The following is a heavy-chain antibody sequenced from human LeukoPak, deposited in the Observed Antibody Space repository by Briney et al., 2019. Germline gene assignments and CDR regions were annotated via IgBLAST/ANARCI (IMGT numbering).Heavy chain of an antibody. D-gene: IGHD5-18*01. CDR3: AKDPHTGYSSAY. V-gene: IGHV3-23*01. CDR1: GFIFGLYA. Sequence: PGGSLRLSCPASGFIFGLYAVGSARLPPGKGLESVSAISKNTVDTYYADSVKGRLTISRDSSKNTLYLQMNSLRVEDTAVYYCAKDPHTGYSSAYWGQGTLVTVSS. J-gene: IGHJ4*02. CDR2: ISKNTVDT.